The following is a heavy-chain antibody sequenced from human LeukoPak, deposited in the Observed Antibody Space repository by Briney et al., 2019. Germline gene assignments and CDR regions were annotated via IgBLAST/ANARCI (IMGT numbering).Heavy chain of an antibody. CDR3: ARVTSAPYYYGSGSYPQDYYYYGMDV. V-gene: IGHV4-59*01. CDR1: GGSISSYY. J-gene: IGHJ6*02. Sequence: PSETLSLTCTFSGGSISSYYWSWIRQPPGKGLERIGYIYYSGSTNYNPSLKSRVTISVDTSKNQFSLKLSSVTAADTAVYYCARVTSAPYYYGSGSYPQDYYYYGMDVWGQGTTVTVSS. D-gene: IGHD3-10*01. CDR2: IYYSGST.